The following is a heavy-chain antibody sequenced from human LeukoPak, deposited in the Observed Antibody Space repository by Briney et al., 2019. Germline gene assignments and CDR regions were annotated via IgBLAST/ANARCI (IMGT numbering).Heavy chain of an antibody. D-gene: IGHD5-12*01. Sequence: GASVKVSCKASGGTFSSYAISWVRQAPGQGLEWMGGIIPIFGTANHAQKFQGRVTITADESTSTAYMELSSLRSEDTAVYYCARESLATIPYFDYWGQGTLVTVSS. V-gene: IGHV1-69*13. CDR2: IIPIFGTA. J-gene: IGHJ4*02. CDR3: ARESLATIPYFDY. CDR1: GGTFSSYA.